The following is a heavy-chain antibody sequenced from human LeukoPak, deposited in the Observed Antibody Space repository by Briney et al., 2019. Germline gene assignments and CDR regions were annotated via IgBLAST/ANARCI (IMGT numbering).Heavy chain of an antibody. CDR3: VRGGPIDY. Sequence: SGGSLRLSCAASGFTFSSYSMNWVRQAPGKGLEWVSYMSGDSDIIDYADSVKGRFTISRDNARNSLYLQMNSLRDEDTAVYYCVRGGPIDYWGQGALVTVSS. J-gene: IGHJ4*02. CDR2: MSGDSDII. V-gene: IGHV3-48*02. CDR1: GFTFSSYS.